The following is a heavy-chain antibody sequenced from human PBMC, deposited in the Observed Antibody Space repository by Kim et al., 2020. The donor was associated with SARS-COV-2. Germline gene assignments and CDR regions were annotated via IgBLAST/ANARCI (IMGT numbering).Heavy chain of an antibody. CDR1: GYTFNSYY. D-gene: IGHD3-9*01. J-gene: IGHJ4*02. CDR2: INPSGGST. Sequence: ASVKVSCKASGYTFNSYYMHWVRQAPGQGLEWMGIINPSGGSTSYAQKFQGRVTMTRDTSTSTVYMELSSLRSENTAVYYCASGSPVDYDILTGYYRDYWGQGTLVTVSS. V-gene: IGHV1-46*02. CDR3: ASGSPVDYDILTGYYRDY.